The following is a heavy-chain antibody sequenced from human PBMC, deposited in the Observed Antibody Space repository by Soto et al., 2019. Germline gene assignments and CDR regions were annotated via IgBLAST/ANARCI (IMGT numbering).Heavy chain of an antibody. D-gene: IGHD6-13*01. Sequence: PSETLSLTCTVSGGSISSSSYYWGWIRQPPGKGLEWIGSIYYSGSTYYNPSLKSRVTISVDTSKNQFSLKLSSVTAADTAVYYCARLARWHSSSWQYYYYGMDVWGQGTTVTV. CDR2: IYYSGST. CDR3: ARLARWHSSSWQYYYYGMDV. CDR1: GGSISSSSYY. J-gene: IGHJ6*02. V-gene: IGHV4-39*01.